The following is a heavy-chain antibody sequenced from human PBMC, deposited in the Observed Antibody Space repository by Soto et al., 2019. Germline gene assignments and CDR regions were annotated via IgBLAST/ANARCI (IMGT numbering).Heavy chain of an antibody. CDR1: GFTFSSYA. D-gene: IGHD2-21*02. CDR3: AKDWRAYCGGDCYSGDAFDI. CDR2: LSYDGSNK. V-gene: IGHV3-30-3*01. J-gene: IGHJ3*02. Sequence: QVQLVESGGGVVQPGRSLRLSCAASGFTFSSYAMYWVRQAPGKGLEWVEVLSYDGSNKYYADSVKGRFTISRDNSKNTLYLQMNILRAEDTAVYYCAKDWRAYCGGDCYSGDAFDIWGQGTMVTVSS.